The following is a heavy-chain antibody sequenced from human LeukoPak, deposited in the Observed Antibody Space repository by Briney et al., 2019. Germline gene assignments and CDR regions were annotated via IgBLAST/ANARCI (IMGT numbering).Heavy chain of an antibody. CDR2: ISSSGSTI. CDR3: ARVDSSGWYLV. Sequence: QSGGSLSLSCAASGFTFSSYEMDWVRQAPGKGLEWVSYISSSGSTIYYADSEKGRFTISRDNAKNSLYLQMNSLRAEDTAVYYCARVDSSGWYLVWGQGRLATVSS. J-gene: IGHJ4*02. D-gene: IGHD6-19*01. CDR1: GFTFSSYE. V-gene: IGHV3-48*03.